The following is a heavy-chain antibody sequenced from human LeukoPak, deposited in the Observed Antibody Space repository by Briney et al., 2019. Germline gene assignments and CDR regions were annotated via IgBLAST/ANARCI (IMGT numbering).Heavy chain of an antibody. CDR1: GGSISSSSYY. Sequence: PSETLSLTCTVSGGSISSSSYYWGWIRQPPGKGLEWIGSIYYSGSTYYNPSLKSRVTISVDTSKNQFSLKLSSVTAADTAVYYCARDGAYSGLYYYYYMDVWGKGTTVTVSS. D-gene: IGHD1-26*01. CDR2: IYYSGST. J-gene: IGHJ6*03. V-gene: IGHV4-39*07. CDR3: ARDGAYSGLYYYYYMDV.